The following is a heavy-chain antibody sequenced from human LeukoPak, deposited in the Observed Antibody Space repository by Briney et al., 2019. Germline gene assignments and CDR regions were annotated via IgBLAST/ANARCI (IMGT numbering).Heavy chain of an antibody. J-gene: IGHJ6*04. D-gene: IGHD3-3*01. CDR3: ARAEWHGRDV. CDR2: INPSGGST. CDR1: GYTFTSYY. Sequence: WASVTVSCTASGYTFTSYYMHWVRQAPGQGLEWMGIINPSGGSTSYAQKFQGRVTMTRDTSTSTVYMELSSLRSEDTAVYYCARAEWHGRDVGGKGPTVTVSS. V-gene: IGHV1-46*01.